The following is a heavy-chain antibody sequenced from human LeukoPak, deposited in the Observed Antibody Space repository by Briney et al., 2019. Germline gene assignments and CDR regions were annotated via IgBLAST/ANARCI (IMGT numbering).Heavy chain of an antibody. D-gene: IGHD2/OR15-2a*01. J-gene: IGHJ5*02. CDR1: GFTFSGSS. CDR3: ARIGMENFYDL. V-gene: IGHV3-64*02. CDR2: INGNGDKT. Sequence: GGSLRLSCAASGFTFSGSSMHWIRQAPGRGLEYVSAINGNGDKTFYTDSVRGRFTIFRDNSKNTLFLQMGSLRGEDTALYFCARIGMENFYDLWGQGTLVTVSS.